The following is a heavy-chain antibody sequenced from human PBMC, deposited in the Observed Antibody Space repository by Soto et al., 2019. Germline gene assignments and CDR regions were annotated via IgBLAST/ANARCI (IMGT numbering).Heavy chain of an antibody. CDR2: ISSNSNYK. J-gene: IGHJ5*02. V-gene: IGHV3-21*06. Sequence: DVQLVESGGGLVKPGGSLRLSCAASGFTLKNYSMTWVRQAPGKGLEWVSSISSNSNYKYYADSLKVRFTISRDNAKNALYLKLSSLRAEDTAVYYCSRARSNPWSGTTRGWFDPWGRGTLVTVAS. D-gene: IGHD1-1*01. CDR3: SRARSNPWSGTTRGWFDP. CDR1: GFTLKNYS.